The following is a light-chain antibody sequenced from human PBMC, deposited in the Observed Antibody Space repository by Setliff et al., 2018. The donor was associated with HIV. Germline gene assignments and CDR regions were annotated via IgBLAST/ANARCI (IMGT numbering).Light chain of an antibody. V-gene: IGLV2-23*02. CDR2: EVT. CDR1: SSDVGSYNL. CDR3: SSYAGSNNV. J-gene: IGLJ1*01. Sequence: QSALAQPASVSGSPGQSITISCTGTSSDVGSYNLVSWYQQHPGKAPKLMIYEVTKRPSGVSNRFSGSKSGNTASLTISGLQGEDEADYYCSSYAGSNNVFGTGTKGTVL.